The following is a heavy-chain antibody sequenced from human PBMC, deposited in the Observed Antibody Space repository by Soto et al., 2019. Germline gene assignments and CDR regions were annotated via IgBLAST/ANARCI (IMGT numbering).Heavy chain of an antibody. CDR2: ISAYNGNT. J-gene: IGHJ4*02. CDR1: GYTFTSYG. Sequence: QVQLVQSGAEVKKPGASVKVSCKASGYTFTSYGISWGRQAPGQGLEWMGWISAYNGNTNYAQKLQGRVTMTTDTSTSTAYMELRSLRSDDTAVYYCARASYYDSSGYPTGVFDYWGQGTLVTVSS. D-gene: IGHD3-22*01. CDR3: ARASYYDSSGYPTGVFDY. V-gene: IGHV1-18*01.